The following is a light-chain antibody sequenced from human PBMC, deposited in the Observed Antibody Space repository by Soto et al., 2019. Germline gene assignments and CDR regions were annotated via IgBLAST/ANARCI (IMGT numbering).Light chain of an antibody. CDR1: QDITNY. Sequence: DIQMTQSPSSLSASVGDRVTITCQASQDITNYLNWYQQKPGKAPRLLVYDGSNLDTGVPSRFSEIELGNLFSSTTTTLHPKDIPPYSCKRFVGPPSPFGRGTRLEI. V-gene: IGKV1-33*01. CDR2: DGS. J-gene: IGKJ5*01. CDR3: KRFVGPPSP.